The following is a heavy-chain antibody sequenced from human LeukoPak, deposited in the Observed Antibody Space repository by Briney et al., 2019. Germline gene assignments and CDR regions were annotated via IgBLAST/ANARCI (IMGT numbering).Heavy chain of an antibody. Sequence: ASVKVSSKASGYTFTSYGISWVRQAPGQGLEWMGWISAYNGNTKYAQKLQGRVTMTTDTSTSTAYMELRSLRSDDTAVYYCARDFRFGELSDYYYYGMDVWGKGTTVTVSS. CDR1: GYTFTSYG. V-gene: IGHV1-18*04. CDR2: ISAYNGNT. J-gene: IGHJ6*04. D-gene: IGHD3-10*01. CDR3: ARDFRFGELSDYYYYGMDV.